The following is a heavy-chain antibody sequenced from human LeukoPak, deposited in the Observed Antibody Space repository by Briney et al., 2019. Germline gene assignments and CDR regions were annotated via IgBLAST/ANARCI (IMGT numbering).Heavy chain of an antibody. J-gene: IGHJ5*02. CDR2: INPNGGGT. D-gene: IGHD3-10*01. Sequence: SVKVSCKASGYTFTGYYMHWVRQAPGQGLEWMGWINPNGGGTNYAQKFQGWVTMTRDTSISTAYMELSRLRSDDTAVYYCAREDYYGSGSLPWFDPWGQGTLVTVSS. V-gene: IGHV1-2*04. CDR3: AREDYYGSGSLPWFDP. CDR1: GYTFTGYY.